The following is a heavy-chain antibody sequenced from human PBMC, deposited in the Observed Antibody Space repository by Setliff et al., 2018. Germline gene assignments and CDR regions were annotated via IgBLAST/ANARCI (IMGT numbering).Heavy chain of an antibody. CDR1: GYTFSDYW. D-gene: IGHD2-15*01. Sequence: AGESLKISCRGSGYTFSDYWIGWVRQMPGKGLEWMGIIYPGDSDTRYSPSFQGQVTFSADKSISTAYLQWRSLKASDSATYYCARVVGADGMGTDYWGQGTVVTVSS. J-gene: IGHJ4*02. CDR2: IYPGDSDT. CDR3: ARVVGADGMGTDY. V-gene: IGHV5-51*01.